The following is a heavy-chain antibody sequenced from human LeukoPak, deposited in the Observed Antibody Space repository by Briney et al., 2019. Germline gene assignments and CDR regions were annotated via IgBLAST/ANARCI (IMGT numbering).Heavy chain of an antibody. CDR2: IYYSGST. CDR3: ARGLAARSLDYYYYMDV. V-gene: IGHV4-39*07. Sequence: TSETLSLTCTVSGGSISSSSYYWGWIRQPPGKGLEWIGSIYYSGSTYYNPSLKSRVTISVDTSKNQFSLKLSSVTAADTAVYYCARGLAARSLDYYYYMDVWGKGTTVTVSS. CDR1: GGSISSSSYY. J-gene: IGHJ6*03. D-gene: IGHD6-6*01.